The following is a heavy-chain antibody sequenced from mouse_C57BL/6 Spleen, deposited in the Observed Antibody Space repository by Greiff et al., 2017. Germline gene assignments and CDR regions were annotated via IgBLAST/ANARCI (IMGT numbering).Heavy chain of an antibody. CDR2: IYPGSGST. CDR1: GYTFTSYW. J-gene: IGHJ4*01. V-gene: IGHV1-55*01. CDR3: ARGWGPSYYYAMDY. D-gene: IGHD1-1*02. Sequence: QVQLKQPGAELVKPGASVKMSCKASGYTFTSYWITWVKQRPGQGLEWIGDIYPGSGSTNYNEKFKSKATLTVDTSSSTAYMQLSSLTSEDSAVYYCARGWGPSYYYAMDYWGQGTSVTVSS.